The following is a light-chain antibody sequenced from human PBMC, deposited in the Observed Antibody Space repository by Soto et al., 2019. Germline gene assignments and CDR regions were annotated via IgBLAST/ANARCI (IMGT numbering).Light chain of an antibody. V-gene: IGLV2-11*01. CDR1: SSDVGGYNY. CDR3: CSYAGSYNFV. CDR2: DVS. J-gene: IGLJ1*01. Sequence: QSALSHPRSVSWSPGQSVTISCTGTSSDVGGYNYVSWYQQHPGKAPKLMIYDVSKRPSGVPDRFSGSKSGNTASLTISGLQAEDEADYYCCSYAGSYNFVFGTGTKVTVL.